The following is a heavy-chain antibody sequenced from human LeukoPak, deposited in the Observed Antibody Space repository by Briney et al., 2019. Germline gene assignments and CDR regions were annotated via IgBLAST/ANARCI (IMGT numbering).Heavy chain of an antibody. D-gene: IGHD4-17*01. CDR3: ARAGGSTVTTLNYYYYYYNYMDV. V-gene: IGHV4-34*01. CDR2: INHSGST. CDR1: GGSFSGYY. Sequence: SSETLSLTCAVYGGSFSGYYWSWIRQPPGKGLEWIGEINHSGSTNYNPSLKSRVTISVDTSKNQFSLKLSSVTAADTAVYYCARAGGSTVTTLNYYYYYYNYMDVWGKGTTVTVSS. J-gene: IGHJ6*03.